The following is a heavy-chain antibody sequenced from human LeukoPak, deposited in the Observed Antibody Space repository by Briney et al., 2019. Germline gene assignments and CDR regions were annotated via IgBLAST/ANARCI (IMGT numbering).Heavy chain of an antibody. J-gene: IGHJ6*03. Sequence: ASVKVSCKASGYTFTGYYMHWVRQAPGQGLEWMGWINPNSGGTNYAQKFQGRVTMTRDTSISTAYMELSRLRSDDTAVYYCARTAGSPAQMNYYMDVWGKGTTVTVSS. CDR3: ARTAGSPAQMNYYMDV. CDR2: INPNSGGT. V-gene: IGHV1-2*02. D-gene: IGHD5-24*01. CDR1: GYTFTGYY.